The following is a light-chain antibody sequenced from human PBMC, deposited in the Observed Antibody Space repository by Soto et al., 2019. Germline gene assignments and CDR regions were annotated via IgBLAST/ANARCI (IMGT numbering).Light chain of an antibody. CDR3: QQGQETPFT. CDR1: QAITTY. Sequence: DVQMTQSPSSLSASVGDRVSITCRTSQAITTYLNWFQQKPGEAPKLLIYTTSALHSGVPSRFSGSGSGTHFTLTINNLHPEDFATYYCQQGQETPFTFGQGTRLEI. J-gene: IGKJ5*01. CDR2: TTS. V-gene: IGKV1-39*01.